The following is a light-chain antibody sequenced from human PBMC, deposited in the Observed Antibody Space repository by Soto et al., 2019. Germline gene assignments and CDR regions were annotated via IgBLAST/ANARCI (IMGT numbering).Light chain of an antibody. V-gene: IGLV2-14*03. J-gene: IGLJ2*01. CDR2: DVS. CDR3: ASYTSTSTLVI. Sequence: QSALTQPASVSGSPGQSITISCTGTRSDVGAYNFVSWYQQHPGKAPKFIIYDVSNRPSGVSYRFSGSKSGNTASLTISGLQAEDEAHYYCASYTSTSTLVIFGGGTKLTVL. CDR1: RSDVGAYNF.